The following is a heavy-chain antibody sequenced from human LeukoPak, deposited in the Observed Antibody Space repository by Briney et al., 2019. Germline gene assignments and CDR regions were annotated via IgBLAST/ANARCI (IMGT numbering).Heavy chain of an antibody. CDR2: ISSSSRSI. Sequence: TGGSLRLSCAASGFTFSTYSMHWVRQAPGKGLEWVSSISSSSRSIYYADSVEGRFTVSRDNGKNSLYLQMNSLRAEDTAVYYCARSHSGSYFFDYWGQGILVTVSS. V-gene: IGHV3-21*01. D-gene: IGHD1-26*01. CDR3: ARSHSGSYFFDY. CDR1: GFTFSTYS. J-gene: IGHJ4*02.